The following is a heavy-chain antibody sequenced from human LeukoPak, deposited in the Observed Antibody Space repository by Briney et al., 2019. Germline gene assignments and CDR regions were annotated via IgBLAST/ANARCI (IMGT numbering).Heavy chain of an antibody. CDR1: GFSFDDFG. D-gene: IGHD4-17*01. CDR2: ISWNSGSI. Sequence: PGRSLRLSCAASGFSFDDFGMHWVRQAPGKGLEWVSGISWNSGSIGYADSVKGRFTISRDNAKNSLYLQMNSLRAEDTALYYRAKDNGYGDNAYYYGMDVWGQGTTVTVSS. V-gene: IGHV3-9*01. CDR3: AKDNGYGDNAYYYGMDV. J-gene: IGHJ6*02.